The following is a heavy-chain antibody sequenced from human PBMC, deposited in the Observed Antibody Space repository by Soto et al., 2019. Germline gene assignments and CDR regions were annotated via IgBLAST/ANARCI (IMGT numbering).Heavy chain of an antibody. J-gene: IGHJ4*02. CDR1: GFTFSIYT. CDR2: ISGNGGST. D-gene: IGHD1-26*01. CDR3: AMRARRCTTINGY. V-gene: IGHV3-64*07. Sequence: EVQLVESGGGLVQPGGSLRLSCAASGFTFSIYTMHWVRQAPGKGLEYVSTISGNGGSTFYADSVKGRFTISRDNSKNTLYLQMTSLSPEDMAVYYCAMRARRCTTINGYWGQGSLVTVSS.